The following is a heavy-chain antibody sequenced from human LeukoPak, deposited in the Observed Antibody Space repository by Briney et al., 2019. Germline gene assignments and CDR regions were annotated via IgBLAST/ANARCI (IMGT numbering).Heavy chain of an antibody. J-gene: IGHJ4*02. V-gene: IGHV3-7*01. CDR2: INPDGSAK. D-gene: IGHD6-25*01. CDR1: GFSVSSKY. CDR3: LGGADIG. Sequence: PGGSLRLSCVASGFSVSSKYMSWVRQAPGKGLEWVANINPDGSAKNYVDSAKGRFTISRDNAKNSVSLQMNSLRVEDTAVYYCLGGADIGWGQGTLVTVSP.